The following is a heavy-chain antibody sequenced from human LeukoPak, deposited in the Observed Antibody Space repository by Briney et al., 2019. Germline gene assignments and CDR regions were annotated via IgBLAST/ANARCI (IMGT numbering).Heavy chain of an antibody. CDR2: INPSGGST. J-gene: IGHJ4*02. Sequence: GASVKVSCKASGYTFASYYMHWVRQAPGQGLEWMGIINPSGGSTSYAQKFQGRVTITADESTSTAYMELSSLRSEDTAVYYCARWGDTGYYFDYWGQGTLVTVSS. V-gene: IGHV1-46*01. CDR3: ARWGDTGYYFDY. D-gene: IGHD3-16*01. CDR1: GYTFASYY.